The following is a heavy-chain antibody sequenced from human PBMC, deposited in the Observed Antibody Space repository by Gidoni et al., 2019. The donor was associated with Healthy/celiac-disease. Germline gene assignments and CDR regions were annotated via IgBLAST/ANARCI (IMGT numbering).Heavy chain of an antibody. J-gene: IGHJ4*02. CDR1: GFTFSSYA. CDR2: ISGSGGST. D-gene: IGHD1-26*01. Sequence: EVQLLESGGGLVQPGGSLRRSCAASGFTFSSYAMSWVRQAPGKGLGCVSAISGSGGSTYYAYSVKGRFTISRDNSKNTLYLQMNSLRAEDTAVYYCAKSLVKFDYWGQGTLVTVSS. CDR3: AKSLVKFDY. V-gene: IGHV3-23*01.